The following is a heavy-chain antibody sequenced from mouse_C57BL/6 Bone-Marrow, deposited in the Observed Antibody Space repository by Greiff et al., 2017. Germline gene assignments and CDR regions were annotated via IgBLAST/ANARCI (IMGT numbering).Heavy chain of an antibody. D-gene: IGHD2-14*01. CDR3: TRCYRRDYYAMDY. CDR2: IDPETGGT. J-gene: IGHJ4*01. CDR1: GYTFTDYE. Sequence: QVQLQQSGAELVRPGASVTLSCKASGYTFTDYEMHWVKQTPVHGLEWIGAIDPETGGTAYNQKFKGKAILTADKSSSTAYMELRSLTSEDSAVYYCTRCYRRDYYAMDYWGQGTSVTVSS. V-gene: IGHV1-15*01.